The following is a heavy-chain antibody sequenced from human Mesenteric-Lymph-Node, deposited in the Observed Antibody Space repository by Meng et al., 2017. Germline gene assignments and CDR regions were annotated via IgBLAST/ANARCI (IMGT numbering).Heavy chain of an antibody. Sequence: GGSLRLSCAASGFTFSGYWMHWVRQAPGKGLVWVSRINGDGSSTSYADSVKGRFTISRDNAKNTLYLQMNSLRAEDTAVYFCARALNDDGGETFWGQGMLVTVSS. V-gene: IGHV3-74*01. CDR2: INGDGSST. D-gene: IGHD4-23*01. CDR3: ARALNDDGGETF. CDR1: GFTFSGYW. J-gene: IGHJ4*02.